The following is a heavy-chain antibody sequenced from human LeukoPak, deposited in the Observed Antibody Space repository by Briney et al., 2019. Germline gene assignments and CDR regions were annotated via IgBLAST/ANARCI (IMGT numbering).Heavy chain of an antibody. CDR1: GYTFTSYG. J-gene: IGHJ6*02. CDR3: ARDRYEWKLAGSGMEV. D-gene: IGHD1-26*01. V-gene: IGHV1-18*01. Sequence: GASVKVSCKGSGYTFTSYGITWVGQAPGQGLEWMGWIGAYNGNTNYAQKLQGRVTMTTDTSTNTAYMELRSLRSDDTAVYYCARDRYEWKLAGSGMEVWGQGTTVTVSS. CDR2: IGAYNGNT.